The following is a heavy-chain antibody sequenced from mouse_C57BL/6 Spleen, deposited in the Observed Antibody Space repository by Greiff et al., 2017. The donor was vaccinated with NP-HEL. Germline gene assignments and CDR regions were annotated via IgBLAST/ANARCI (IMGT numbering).Heavy chain of an antibody. J-gene: IGHJ2*01. CDR3: ARRKGGPYYFDY. V-gene: IGHV1-76*01. Sequence: QVQLQQSGAELVRPGASVKLSCKASGYTFTDYYINWVKQRPGQGLEWIARIYPGSGNTYYNEKFKGKATLTAEKSSSTAYMQLSSLTSEDSAVYFCARRKGGPYYFDYWGQGTTLTVSS. CDR2: IYPGSGNT. CDR1: GYTFTDYY. D-gene: IGHD1-1*02.